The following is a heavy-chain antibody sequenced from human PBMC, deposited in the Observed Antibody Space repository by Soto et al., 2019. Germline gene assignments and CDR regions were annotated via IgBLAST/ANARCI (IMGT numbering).Heavy chain of an antibody. V-gene: IGHV3-21*01. CDR3: ARMGGPSYGWSYYYGMDV. Sequence: GGSLRLSCAASGFTFSSYSMNWVRQAPGKGLEWVSSISSSSSYIYYADSVKGRFTISRDNAKNSLYLQMNSLRAEDTAVYYSARMGGPSYGWSYYYGMDVWGQGTTVTVSS. J-gene: IGHJ6*02. CDR2: ISSSSSYI. D-gene: IGHD5-18*01. CDR1: GFTFSSYS.